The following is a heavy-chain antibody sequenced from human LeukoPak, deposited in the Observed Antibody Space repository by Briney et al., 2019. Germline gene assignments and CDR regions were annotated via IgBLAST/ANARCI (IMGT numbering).Heavy chain of an antibody. D-gene: IGHD3-16*01. CDR2: ISWSSSII. CDR3: AKDIGGALDAFDT. CDR1: GFTFDEYV. Sequence: CLTHSCAASGFTFDEYVMHWVRQAPGKGLEGVSGISWSSSIIRYTDTAKSRFTISRDTVKRTLYLQMNSLRDEDTALYYCAKDIGGALDAFDTWGQGTMVTVSS. V-gene: IGHV3-9*01. J-gene: IGHJ3*02.